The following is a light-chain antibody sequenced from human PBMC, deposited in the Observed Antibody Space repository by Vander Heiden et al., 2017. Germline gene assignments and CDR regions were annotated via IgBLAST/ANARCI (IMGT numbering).Light chain of an antibody. CDR1: SANIGSNT. V-gene: IGLV1-44*01. CDR3: AAWDDSLNAVV. Sequence: QSVLTQPPSASGTPGPRVTIPCSGSSANIGSNTVNWYQQLPGTDPKRLIYSNNQRPSGVPDRVSGSKSGTSASLAISGLQSEDEADYYCAAWDDSLNAVVFGGGTKLTVL. CDR2: SNN. J-gene: IGLJ2*01.